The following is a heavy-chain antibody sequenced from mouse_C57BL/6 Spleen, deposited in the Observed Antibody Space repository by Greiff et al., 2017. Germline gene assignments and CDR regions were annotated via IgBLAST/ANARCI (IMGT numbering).Heavy chain of an antibody. D-gene: IGHD2-1*01. CDR3: ARNYGNYGDY. V-gene: IGHV1-9*01. Sequence: QVQLQQSGAELMKPGASVKLSCKATGYTFTGYWIEWVKQRPGHGLEWIGEILPGSGSTNSNEKFKGKATFTADTSSNTAYMQLSSLPTEDSAIYYCARNYGNYGDYWGQGTTLTVSS. J-gene: IGHJ2*01. CDR2: ILPGSGST. CDR1: GYTFTGYW.